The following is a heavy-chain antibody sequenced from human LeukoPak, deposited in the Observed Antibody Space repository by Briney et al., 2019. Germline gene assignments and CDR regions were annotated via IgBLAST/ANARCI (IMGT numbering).Heavy chain of an antibody. CDR3: AKSRGESRGASNY. V-gene: IGHV3-48*01. D-gene: IGHD1-26*01. CDR2: ISSSAATI. CDR1: GFTFSGYS. Sequence: GGSLRLSCAASGFTFSGYSLSWVRQAPGKGLEWVSYISSSAATIYYADSVKGRFTISRDSSKNTLYLQMNSLRAEDTAVYYCAKSRGESRGASNYWGQGTLVTVSS. J-gene: IGHJ4*02.